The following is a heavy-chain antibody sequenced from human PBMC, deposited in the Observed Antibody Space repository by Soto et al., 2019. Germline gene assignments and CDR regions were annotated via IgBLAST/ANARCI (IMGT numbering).Heavy chain of an antibody. CDR1: GYSFTSYW. J-gene: IGHJ6*02. CDR2: IDPSDSYT. V-gene: IGHV5-10-1*01. Sequence: PGESLKISCKGSGYSFTSYWISWVRQMPGKGLEWMGRIDPSDSYTNYSPSFQGHVTISADKSISTAYLQWSSRKASDTAMYYCARLPDYDFWSGYSPEYYYYYGMDVWGQGTTVTVSS. D-gene: IGHD3-3*01. CDR3: ARLPDYDFWSGYSPEYYYYYGMDV.